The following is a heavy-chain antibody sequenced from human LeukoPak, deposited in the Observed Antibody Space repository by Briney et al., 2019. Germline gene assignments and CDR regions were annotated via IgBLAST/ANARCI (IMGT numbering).Heavy chain of an antibody. Sequence: PGGSLRLSCAASGFTFSSYSMNWVRQAPGKGLEWVSYISSSSSTIYYADSVKGRFTISRDNAKNSLYLQMNSLRAEDPAVYYCARLGFPVYYYYMDVWGKGTTVSVSS. J-gene: IGHJ6*03. CDR2: ISSSSSTI. V-gene: IGHV3-48*01. CDR3: ARLGFPVYYYYMDV. CDR1: GFTFSSYS. D-gene: IGHD2-15*01.